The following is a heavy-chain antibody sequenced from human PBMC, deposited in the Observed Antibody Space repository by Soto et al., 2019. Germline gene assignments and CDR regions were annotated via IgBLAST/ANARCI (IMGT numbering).Heavy chain of an antibody. V-gene: IGHV1-46*01. CDR2: IHPSGDT. CDR1: GYKFTTYF. D-gene: IGHD2-15*01. CDR3: VRGYCTTSPCSGDFQF. Sequence: GASVKVSFKASGYKFTTYFIHWVRQAPGQGLEWMGMIHPSGDTGYAQKFRGRVTMTIDTSTTTAYMELRNLTSEDTAVYFSVRGYCTTSPCSGDFQFWGQGTLVTVSS. J-gene: IGHJ1*01.